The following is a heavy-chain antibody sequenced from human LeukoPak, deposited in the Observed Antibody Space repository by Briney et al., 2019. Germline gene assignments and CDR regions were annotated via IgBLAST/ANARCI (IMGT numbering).Heavy chain of an antibody. CDR3: ARDWGYCSSTSCSPGNWFDP. CDR2: IYTSGST. V-gene: IGHV4-61*02. Sequence: SGTLSLTCTVSGGSISSGSYYWSWIRQPAGKGLEWIGRIYTSGSTNYNPSLKSRVTISVDTSKNQFSLKLSSVTAADTAVYYCARDWGYCSSTSCSPGNWFDPWGQGTLVTVSS. J-gene: IGHJ5*02. D-gene: IGHD2-2*01. CDR1: GGSISSGSYY.